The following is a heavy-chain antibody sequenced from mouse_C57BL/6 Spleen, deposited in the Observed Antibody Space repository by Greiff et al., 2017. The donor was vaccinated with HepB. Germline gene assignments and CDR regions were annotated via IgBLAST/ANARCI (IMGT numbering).Heavy chain of an antibody. D-gene: IGHD1-1*01. CDR1: GFTFSSYA. Sequence: EVKLEESGGGLVKPGGSLKLSCAASGFTFSSYAMSWVRQTPEKRLEWVATISDGGSYTYYPDNVKGRFTISRDNAKNNLYLQMSHLKSEDTAMYYCARDADYYGSQIDVWGTGTTVTVSS. V-gene: IGHV5-4*01. CDR2: ISDGGSYT. CDR3: ARDADYYGSQIDV. J-gene: IGHJ1*03.